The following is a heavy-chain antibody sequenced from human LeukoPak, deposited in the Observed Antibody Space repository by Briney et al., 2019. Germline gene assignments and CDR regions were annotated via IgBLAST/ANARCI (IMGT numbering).Heavy chain of an antibody. J-gene: IGHJ4*02. CDR3: ARLVCGGGSCPAEFDY. CDR1: GGSISNSNSF. Sequence: PSETLSLTRTVSGGSISNSNSFWAWIRQPPGKGLEWIGTIYYSGITHYSPSLKSRVTISVDTSKNQFSLKLSSVTATDTALYYCARLVCGGGSCPAEFDYWGQGTLVTVSS. D-gene: IGHD2-15*01. V-gene: IGHV4-39*01. CDR2: IYYSGIT.